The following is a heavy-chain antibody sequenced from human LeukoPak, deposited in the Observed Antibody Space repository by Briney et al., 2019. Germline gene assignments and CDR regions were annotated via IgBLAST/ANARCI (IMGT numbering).Heavy chain of an antibody. V-gene: IGHV1-2*02. J-gene: IGHJ4*02. Sequence: GASVKVSCKASGYTFTSYGISWVRQAPGQGLEWMGWINPNSGGTNYAQKFQGRVTMTRDTSISTAYMELSRLRSDDTAVYYCARDSWVYYGSGSPPDYWGQGTLVTVSS. CDR2: INPNSGGT. CDR1: GYTFTSYG. CDR3: ARDSWVYYGSGSPPDY. D-gene: IGHD3-10*01.